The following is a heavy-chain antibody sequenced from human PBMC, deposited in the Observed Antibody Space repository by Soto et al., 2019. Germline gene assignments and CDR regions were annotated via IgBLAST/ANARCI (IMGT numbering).Heavy chain of an antibody. V-gene: IGHV1-18*01. D-gene: IGHD2-2*01. CDR1: GYTFTSYG. J-gene: IGHJ4*02. CDR2: ISAYNGNT. CDR3: ARVNTLHCSSTSCYHNY. Sequence: ASVKVSCKASGYTFTSYGISWVRQAPGQGLEWMGWISAYNGNTNYAQKLQGRVTMTTDTSTSTAYMELRSLRSDDTAVYYCARVNTLHCSSTSCYHNYWGQGTLVTVSS.